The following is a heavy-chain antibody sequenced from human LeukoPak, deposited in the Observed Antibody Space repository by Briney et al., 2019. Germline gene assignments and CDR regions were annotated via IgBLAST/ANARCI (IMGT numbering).Heavy chain of an antibody. CDR1: GFTFSSYA. J-gene: IGHJ6*03. CDR2: ISYDGSNK. Sequence: AGRSLRLSCAASGFTFSSYAMHWVRQAPGKGLEWVAVISYDGSNKYYADSVKGRFTISRDNAQNSLYLQMNSLRAEDTAVYYCARVTEYYYYMDVWGKGTTVTVSS. D-gene: IGHD4-11*01. V-gene: IGHV3-30-3*01. CDR3: ARVTEYYYYMDV.